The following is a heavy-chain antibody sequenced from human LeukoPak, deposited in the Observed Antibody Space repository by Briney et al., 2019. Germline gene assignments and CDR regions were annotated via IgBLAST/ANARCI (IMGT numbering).Heavy chain of an antibody. V-gene: IGHV3-21*01. J-gene: IGHJ4*02. D-gene: IGHD3-22*01. CDR3: ARGWDSSGYYYSFDY. CDR2: ISSSSSYI. CDR1: GFTFSSYS. Sequence: GGSLRLSCVASGFTFSSYSMNWVRQAPGKGLEWVSSISSSSSYIYYADSVKGRFTISRDNAKNSLYLQMNSLRAEDTAVYYCARGWDSSGYYYSFDYWGQGTLVTVSS.